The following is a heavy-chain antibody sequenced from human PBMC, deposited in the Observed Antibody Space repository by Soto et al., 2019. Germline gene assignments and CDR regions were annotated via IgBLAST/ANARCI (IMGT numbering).Heavy chain of an antibody. CDR3: RRGDDRGEHLDN. Sequence: QVQLVQSGAEVKKPGASVKVSCKASGYIFNDYYMHWVRQAPGQGLEWMGWIKPNSGDTKYAQKFQDRVTMTRDTSISTAYMELSRLRSDETAVYYFRRGDDRGEHLDNWGQGTLVIVSS. J-gene: IGHJ4*02. CDR1: GYIFNDYY. V-gene: IGHV1-2*02. D-gene: IGHD3-22*01. CDR2: IKPNSGDT.